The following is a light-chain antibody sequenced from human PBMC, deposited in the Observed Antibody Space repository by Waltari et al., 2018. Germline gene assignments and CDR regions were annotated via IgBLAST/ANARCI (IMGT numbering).Light chain of an antibody. CDR1: QSVSRR. V-gene: IGKV1-5*03. Sequence: DVQMTQSPSTLTASVGDRVTITWRASQSVSRRLAWYQQTPGKAPNLLIYKASTLGGGVPSRFSGSGSGTEFTLTISSLQPDDFVTYYCQQYSTYPLTFGGGTKVEI. CDR3: QQYSTYPLT. CDR2: KAS. J-gene: IGKJ4*01.